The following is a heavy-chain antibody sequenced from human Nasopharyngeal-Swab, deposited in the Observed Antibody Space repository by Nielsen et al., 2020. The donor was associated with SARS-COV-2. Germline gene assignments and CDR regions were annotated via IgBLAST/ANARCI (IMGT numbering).Heavy chain of an antibody. V-gene: IGHV4-59*01. CDR2: IYYSGGT. Sequence: GSLRLSCTVSGGSISSDYWSWIRQPPGKGREWIGYIYYSGGTTYNPSLKSRVTISVDTSKIHLSLKLTSVTAADTAVYYCARGTPSVYYYMDVWGKGTTVTVSS. CDR1: GGSISSDY. J-gene: IGHJ6*03. CDR3: ARGTPSVYYYMDV. D-gene: IGHD4-23*01.